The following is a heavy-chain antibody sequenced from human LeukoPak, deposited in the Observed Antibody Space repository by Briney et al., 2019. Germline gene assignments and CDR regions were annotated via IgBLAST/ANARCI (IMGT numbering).Heavy chain of an antibody. CDR2: ISSGGRT. D-gene: IGHD2-15*01. V-gene: IGHV3-23*01. CDR1: GFIFSSYA. Sequence: GGSLRLSCAASGFIFSSYAMSWVRQAPGKGLEWVSAISSGGRTYYADSVKGRFTISRDNSKNTLYLQMNSLRAEDTAVYYCAKGYCSGGSCYSGLFDYWGQGTLVTVSS. J-gene: IGHJ4*02. CDR3: AKGYCSGGSCYSGLFDY.